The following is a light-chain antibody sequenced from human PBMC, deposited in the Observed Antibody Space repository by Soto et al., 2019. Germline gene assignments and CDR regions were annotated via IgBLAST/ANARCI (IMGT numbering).Light chain of an antibody. CDR3: QQYGSSGT. CDR2: GAS. V-gene: IGKV3-20*01. J-gene: IGKJ1*01. CDR1: QSISDT. Sequence: EIVMTQSPATLSVSPGGRATLSCRASQSISDTLAWYQQKPGQAPRLLIHGASTRATGFPDRFSGSGSGTDFTLTISRLEPEDFAVYYCQQYGSSGTFGQGSKVDIK.